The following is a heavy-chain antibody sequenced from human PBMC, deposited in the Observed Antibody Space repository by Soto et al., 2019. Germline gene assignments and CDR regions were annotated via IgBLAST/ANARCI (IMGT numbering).Heavy chain of an antibody. D-gene: IGHD2-15*01. J-gene: IGHJ6*02. V-gene: IGHV3-20*04. CDR1: GFTFDDYG. Sequence: GGSPRLSCAASGFTFDDYGMSWVRQAPGKGLEWVSGINWNGGSTGYATSVKGRFTISRDNAKNSLYLQMNSLRAEDTALYYCARAVGVVTGYYYGMDVWGQGTTVTVSS. CDR3: ARAVGVVTGYYYGMDV. CDR2: INWNGGST.